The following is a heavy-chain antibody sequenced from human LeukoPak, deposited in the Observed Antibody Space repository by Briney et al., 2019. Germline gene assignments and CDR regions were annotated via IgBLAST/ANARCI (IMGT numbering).Heavy chain of an antibody. CDR2: IIPIFGTA. CDR1: GGTFSSYA. Sequence: SVKVSCKASGGTFSSYAISWVRQAPGQGLEWMGGIIPIFGTANYARKFQGRVTITADKSTSTAYMELSSLRSEDTAVYYCAREEITFGGRFDYWGQGTLVTVSS. D-gene: IGHD3-16*01. J-gene: IGHJ4*02. V-gene: IGHV1-69*06. CDR3: AREEITFGGRFDY.